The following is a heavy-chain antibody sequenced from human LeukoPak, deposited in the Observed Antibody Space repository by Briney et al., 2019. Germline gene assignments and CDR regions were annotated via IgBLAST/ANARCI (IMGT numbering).Heavy chain of an antibody. Sequence: GESLKISCQASGYKITSHWIARVRQMPGKSPEWMGIIYPGDSDTRYSPSFQGQVTISADKSISTAYLQWSSLKASDTAMYYCARRGADGVAAAGDSFDYWGQGTLVTVSS. V-gene: IGHV5-51*01. J-gene: IGHJ4*02. CDR3: ARRGADGVAAAGDSFDY. CDR2: IYPGDSDT. D-gene: IGHD6-13*01. CDR1: GYKITSHW.